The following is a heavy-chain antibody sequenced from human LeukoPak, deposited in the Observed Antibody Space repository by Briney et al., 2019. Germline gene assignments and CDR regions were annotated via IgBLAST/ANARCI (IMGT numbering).Heavy chain of an antibody. V-gene: IGHV4-31*03. D-gene: IGHD2-2*01. J-gene: IGHJ4*02. Sequence: SQTLSLTCTVSGGSISSGGSYWSWVRQHPGKGLEWIGYTYYGGRTYYNPSLKGRLTISLDTSKNQFSLNVTSVTAADTAVYYCARHLEYAYDYWGQRTLFSVSS. CDR3: ARHLEYAYDY. CDR2: TYYGGRT. CDR1: GGSISSGGSY.